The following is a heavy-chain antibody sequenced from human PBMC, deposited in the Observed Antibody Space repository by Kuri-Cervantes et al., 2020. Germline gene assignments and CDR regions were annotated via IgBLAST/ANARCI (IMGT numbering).Heavy chain of an antibody. Sequence: ASVKVSCKASGYTFTAYYIHWVRQAPGQGLDWMGWINPNNGGTKKAQKFQGWVTMTRDTSITTAYMELSSLRSEDTAVYYCARSPAYSSSWYGWDDFYYYMDVWGKGTTVTVSS. D-gene: IGHD6-13*01. CDR1: GYTFTAYY. CDR2: INPNNGGT. J-gene: IGHJ6*03. CDR3: ARSPAYSSSWYGWDDFYYYMDV. V-gene: IGHV1-2*04.